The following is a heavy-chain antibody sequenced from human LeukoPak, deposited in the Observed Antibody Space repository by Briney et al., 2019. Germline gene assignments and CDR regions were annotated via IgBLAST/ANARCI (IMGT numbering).Heavy chain of an antibody. CDR3: AKDGHYYGSGSTHFDY. Sequence: GGSLRLSCEASGFTFSNYAMSWFRQAPGKGLEWVSAISGSGGSTYYADSVKGRFTISRDNSRNTLYLQMNSLRAEDTAVYYCAKDGHYYGSGSTHFDYWGQGTLVTVSS. CDR1: GFTFSNYA. J-gene: IGHJ4*02. CDR2: ISGSGGST. V-gene: IGHV3-23*01. D-gene: IGHD3-10*01.